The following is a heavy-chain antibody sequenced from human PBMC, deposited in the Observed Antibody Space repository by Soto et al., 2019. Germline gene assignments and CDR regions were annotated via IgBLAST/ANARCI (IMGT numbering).Heavy chain of an antibody. D-gene: IGHD4-17*01. CDR3: TKGDYDGNSNYFDS. CDR2: ISGSGGST. J-gene: IGHJ4*02. V-gene: IGHV3-23*01. CDR1: GFTFSSYA. Sequence: GGSLRLSCAASGFTFSSYAVTWVRQAPGKGLEWVSTISGSGGSTDYADFVKGRFTISRDNSKNTLYLQMSSLRVEDTAVYYCTKGDYDGNSNYFDSWGQGTLVTVSS.